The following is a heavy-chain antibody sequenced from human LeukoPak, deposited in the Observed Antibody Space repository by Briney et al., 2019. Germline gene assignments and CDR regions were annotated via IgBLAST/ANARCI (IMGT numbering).Heavy chain of an antibody. Sequence: PGRSLRLSCAASGFTFSSYGMHWVRQAPGKGLEWVAFIRFDGGNRYYADSVKGRFSVSRDNSRNTLYLQMNSLRPEDTAVYYCAKDAPCTNGVCALSGWGQGTLVTVPS. CDR2: IRFDGGNR. CDR1: GFTFSSYG. V-gene: IGHV3-30*02. CDR3: AKDAPCTNGVCALSG. J-gene: IGHJ4*02. D-gene: IGHD2-8*01.